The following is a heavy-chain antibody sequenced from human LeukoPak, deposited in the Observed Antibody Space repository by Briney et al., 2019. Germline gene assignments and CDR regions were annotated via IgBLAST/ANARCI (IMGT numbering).Heavy chain of an antibody. CDR3: ARTHSSGWYGGAFDI. D-gene: IGHD6-19*01. CDR2: IIPIFGTA. V-gene: IGHV1-69*13. CDR1: GGTFSSYA. J-gene: IGHJ3*02. Sequence: SVKVSCKASGGTFSSYAISWVRQAPGQGLEWMGGIIPIFGTANYAQKFQGRVTITADESTSTAYMELSSLRSEDTAVYYCARTHSSGWYGGAFDIWGQGTMVTVSS.